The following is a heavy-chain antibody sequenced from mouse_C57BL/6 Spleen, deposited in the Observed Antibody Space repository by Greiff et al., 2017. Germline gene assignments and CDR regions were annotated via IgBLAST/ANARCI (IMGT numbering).Heavy chain of an antibody. CDR1: GYTFTSYG. Sequence: QVQLQQSGAELARPGASVKLSCKASGYTFTSYGISWVKQRTGQGLEWIGDIYPRSGNTYYNEKFKGKATLTADKSSSTAYMELRSLTSEDSAVYFCARSDDYDEGGAMDDWGQGTSVTVSS. V-gene: IGHV1-81*01. D-gene: IGHD2-4*01. CDR2: IYPRSGNT. J-gene: IGHJ4*01. CDR3: ARSDDYDEGGAMDD.